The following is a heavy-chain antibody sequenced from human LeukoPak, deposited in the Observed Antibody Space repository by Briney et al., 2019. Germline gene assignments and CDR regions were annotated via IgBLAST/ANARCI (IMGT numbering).Heavy chain of an antibody. D-gene: IGHD3-22*01. CDR2: IRYDGSNK. CDR1: GFTFSSYG. V-gene: IGHV3-30*02. Sequence: GGSLRLSCAASGFTFSSYGMHWVRQAPGKGLEWVAFIRYDGSNKYYADSVKGRFTISRDNSKNTLYLQMNSLRAEDTAVYYCARRAGDYSHPYDYWGQGTLVTVSS. CDR3: ARRAGDYSHPYDY. J-gene: IGHJ4*02.